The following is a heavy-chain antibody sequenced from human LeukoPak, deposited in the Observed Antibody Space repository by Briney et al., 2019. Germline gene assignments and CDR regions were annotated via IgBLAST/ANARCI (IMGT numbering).Heavy chain of an antibody. CDR3: ARDNYYVWGFDY. J-gene: IGHJ4*02. V-gene: IGHV3-33*01. Sequence: GGSLRLSCAASGFTFSSYGMHWVRQAPGKGLGWVAVIWYDGSNKYYADSVKGRFTISRDNSKNTLYLQMNSLRAEDTAVYYCARDNYYVWGFDYWGQGTLVTVSS. CDR2: IWYDGSNK. CDR1: GFTFSSYG. D-gene: IGHD3-10*02.